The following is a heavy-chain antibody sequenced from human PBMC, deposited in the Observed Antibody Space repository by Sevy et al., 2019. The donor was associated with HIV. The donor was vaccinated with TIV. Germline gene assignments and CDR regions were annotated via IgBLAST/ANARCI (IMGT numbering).Heavy chain of an antibody. D-gene: IGHD2-2*01. CDR3: AREGCSKPHDY. CDR1: GFTFSKYS. J-gene: IGHJ4*02. CDR2: LSFACGRI. Sequence: GGSLRLSCVASGFTFSKYSMSWVRQTPGKGLEWVSTLSFACGRINYADSVKGRFTMSRDDSRNTFYLQMDSLRAEDTAIYYCAREGCSKPHDYWGQGTLVTSPQ. V-gene: IGHV3-23*01.